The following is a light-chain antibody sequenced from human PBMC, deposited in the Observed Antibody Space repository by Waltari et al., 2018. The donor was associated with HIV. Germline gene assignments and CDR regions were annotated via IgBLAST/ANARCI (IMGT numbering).Light chain of an antibody. CDR2: EDN. CDR1: RGVIVGNT. J-gene: IGLJ3*02. CDR3: QSFDSTSHYVV. Sequence: MLTPPYYVSASPGTTVGIFCTRRRGVIVGNTVQSCHHRAGSIPTTVIYEDNQRPSGVPDRFSGSIDMSANSASLTISGLQAADEADYYCQSFDSTSHYVVFGGGTKLTGL. V-gene: IGLV6-57*01.